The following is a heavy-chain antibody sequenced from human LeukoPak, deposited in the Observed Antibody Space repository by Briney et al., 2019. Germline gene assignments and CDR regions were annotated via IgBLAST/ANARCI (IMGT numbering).Heavy chain of an antibody. CDR1: GFTFSSYS. J-gene: IGHJ3*02. CDR3: ARASTSYSSGLDAFDI. Sequence: GGSLRLSCAASGFTFSSYSMNWVRQAPGKGLEWVSSISSSGSYIYYADSVKGRFTISRDNAKKSLYLQMNSPRVEDTAVYHCARASTSYSSGLDAFDIWGQGTMVTVSS. CDR2: ISSSGSYI. V-gene: IGHV3-21*01. D-gene: IGHD6-19*01.